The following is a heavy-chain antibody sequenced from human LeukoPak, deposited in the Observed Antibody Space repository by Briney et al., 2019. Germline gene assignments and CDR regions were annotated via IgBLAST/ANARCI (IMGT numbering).Heavy chain of an antibody. CDR2: ISSSSTI. D-gene: IGHD6-19*01. V-gene: IGHV3-69-1*01. J-gene: IGHJ4*02. Sequence: PGGSLRLSCAASGFTFSDYYMNWVRQAPGKGLEWVSSISSSSTIYYADSVKGRFTISRDNAKNSLYLQMNSLRAEDTAVYYCAKVAVVLNYFDYGGQGTLVTVSS. CDR3: AKVAVVLNYFDY. CDR1: GFTFSDYY.